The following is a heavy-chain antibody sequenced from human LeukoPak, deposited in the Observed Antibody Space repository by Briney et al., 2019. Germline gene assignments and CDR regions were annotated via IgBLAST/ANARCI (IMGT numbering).Heavy chain of an antibody. CDR3: ARRRYYDSTGYLD. Sequence: PSETLSLTCTISSGSISSSSYYWGWIRQPPRKGLECIADIYYSGSTYYNPSLKSRVSISIDTSNNHFSLRLSSVTAADTALYYCARRRYYDSTGYLDWGQGTLVTVSS. D-gene: IGHD3-22*01. V-gene: IGHV4-39*02. CDR1: SGSISSSSYY. CDR2: IYYSGST. J-gene: IGHJ1*01.